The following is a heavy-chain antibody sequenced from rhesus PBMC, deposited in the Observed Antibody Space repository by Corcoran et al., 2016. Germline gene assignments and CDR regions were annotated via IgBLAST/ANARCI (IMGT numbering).Heavy chain of an antibody. CDR2: IYSSSGNA. CDR3: ARLYSGYRPYCFDS. D-gene: IGHD5-24*01. CDR1: GGSISGGYGR. J-gene: IGHJ4*01. V-gene: IGHV4S7*01. Sequence: QVQLQESGPGLLKPSETLSLTCAVSGGSISGGYGRGWIRQPPGRGLEWIGGIYSSSGNAYYNPSLKSRVTISTDTSKNQFSLELSSVTAADTAVYCCARLYSGYRPYCFDSWGQGVLVTVSS.